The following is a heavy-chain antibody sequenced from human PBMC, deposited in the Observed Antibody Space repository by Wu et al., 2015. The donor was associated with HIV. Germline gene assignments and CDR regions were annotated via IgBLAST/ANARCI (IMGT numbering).Heavy chain of an antibody. V-gene: IGHV1-46*01. D-gene: IGHD3-22*01. Sequence: QVQLVQSGAEVKKPGASVKVSCKASGYTFTSYYIHWVRQAPGQGLEWMGVINPSGGGTSYAQKFQGRVTMTRDTSTNTVYMELSSLRSGDTGVYFCARDGDYYDSSGQGLDYWGQGTLVTVSS. CDR2: INPSGGGT. CDR3: ARDGDYYDSSGQGLDY. CDR1: GYTFTSYY. J-gene: IGHJ4*02.